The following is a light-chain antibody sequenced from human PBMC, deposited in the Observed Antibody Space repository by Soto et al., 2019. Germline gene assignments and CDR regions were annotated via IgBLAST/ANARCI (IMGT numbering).Light chain of an antibody. Sequence: AIQLTQSPSSLSASVGDRVTITCRASQDIRGALAGYQQKPGKAPKILLYDVSTLESGVPSRFSGSGSGTDLTLTISSLQPVDFATYYCQQFNSYPITFGQGTRLEIK. J-gene: IGKJ5*01. CDR1: QDIRGA. V-gene: IGKV1-13*02. CDR2: DVS. CDR3: QQFNSYPIT.